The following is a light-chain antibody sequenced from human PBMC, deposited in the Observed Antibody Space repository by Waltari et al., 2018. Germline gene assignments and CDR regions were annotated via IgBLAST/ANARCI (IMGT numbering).Light chain of an antibody. CDR3: QHRANRPPWT. J-gene: IGKJ1*01. V-gene: IGKV3-11*01. CDR2: DAS. Sequence: EIVMTQSPATLSLSPGDTATLSCRASRSVNNFLVWYQQKPGQAPRLFIYDASYRASGIPARFSGSGSGTDFTLTISSLEPEDFAVYYCQHRANRPPWTFGQGTKVE. CDR1: RSVNNF.